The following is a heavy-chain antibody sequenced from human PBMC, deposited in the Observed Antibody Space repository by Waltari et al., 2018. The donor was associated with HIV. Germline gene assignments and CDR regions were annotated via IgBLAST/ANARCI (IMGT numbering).Heavy chain of an antibody. Sequence: EVQLVESGGGLVQPGGSLRLSCAASGFTFGGYWMSWVRQAPGKGLEWVANIKEDGGLEYYVDSVKGRFTISRDNHKNLLFLQMNSLRVEDTAVYYCVRDGPFVDVEYWGQGTLVTVSS. D-gene: IGHD5-12*01. CDR3: VRDGPFVDVEY. CDR1: GFTFGGYW. J-gene: IGHJ4*02. CDR2: IKEDGGLE. V-gene: IGHV3-7*01.